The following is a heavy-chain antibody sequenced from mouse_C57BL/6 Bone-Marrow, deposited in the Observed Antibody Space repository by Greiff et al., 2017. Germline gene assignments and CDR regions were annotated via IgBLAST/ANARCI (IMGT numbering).Heavy chain of an antibody. Sequence: VQLQQSGAELARPGASVKMSCKASGYTFTSYTMHWVKQRPGKGLEWIGYINPSSGYTKYNQKFKDKATLTADKSSSTAYMQLSSLTSEDSADYYCARYGSTWFAYWGQGTLVTVSA. CDR2: INPSSGYT. CDR3: ARYGSTWFAY. D-gene: IGHD1-1*01. J-gene: IGHJ3*01. V-gene: IGHV1-4*01. CDR1: GYTFTSYT.